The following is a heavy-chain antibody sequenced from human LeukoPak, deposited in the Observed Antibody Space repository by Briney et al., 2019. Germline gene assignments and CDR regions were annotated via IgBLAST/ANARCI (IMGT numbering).Heavy chain of an antibody. V-gene: IGHV3-7*01. Sequence: GGSLRLSCAASGFTFSTYWMGWVRQAPGKGLEWVANINQDEGEKYYVDSVKGRFTISRDNAKNSLYLQINSLRAEDTAVYYCARIYNIDSTVFRPFDCWGQGTLVTVPS. D-gene: IGHD2/OR15-2a*01. J-gene: IGHJ4*02. CDR2: INQDEGEK. CDR1: GFTFSTYW. CDR3: ARIYNIDSTVFRPFDC.